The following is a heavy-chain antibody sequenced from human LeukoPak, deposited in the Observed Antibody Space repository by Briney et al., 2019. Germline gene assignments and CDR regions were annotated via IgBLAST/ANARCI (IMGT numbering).Heavy chain of an antibody. CDR1: GYTLTELS. V-gene: IGHV1-24*01. J-gene: IGHJ6*03. CDR3: ATMDYSGVENYYYYHYMDV. D-gene: IGHD4-11*01. CDR2: FDPEDGET. Sequence: ASVKVSCKVSGYTLTELSMHWVRQAPGKGLEWMGGFDPEDGETIYAQKFQGRVTMTEDTSTDTAYMELSSLRSEDTAVYYCATMDYSGVENYYYYHYMDVWGKGTTVTVSS.